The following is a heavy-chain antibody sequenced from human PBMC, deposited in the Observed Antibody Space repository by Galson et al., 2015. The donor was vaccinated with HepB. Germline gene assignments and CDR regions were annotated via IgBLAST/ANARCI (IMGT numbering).Heavy chain of an antibody. CDR2: TYYRSKWYS. Sequence: CAISGDSVSRNSAVWNWIRQSPSRGLEWLGRTYYRSKWYSDYAVPVKSRIIINPGTSKNQFSLQLNSVTPEDTAVYFCARDLYSSGFTGAFDIWGQGTMVTVSS. D-gene: IGHD6-19*01. CDR3: ARDLYSSGFTGAFDI. V-gene: IGHV6-1*01. J-gene: IGHJ3*02. CDR1: GDSVSRNSAV.